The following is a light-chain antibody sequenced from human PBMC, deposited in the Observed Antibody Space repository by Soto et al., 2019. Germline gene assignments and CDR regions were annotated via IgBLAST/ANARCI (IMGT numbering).Light chain of an antibody. Sequence: DSVLTKSPGTLSLSPGERATLSCRASQSVSSNYLAWYQQKPGQAPRLLIYGASTRATGIPDRFSGSGSGTDFTLTISRLEPEDSAVYYCQQYGSSPTWTFGQGTKVDIK. CDR2: GAS. CDR1: QSVSSNY. V-gene: IGKV3-20*01. CDR3: QQYGSSPTWT. J-gene: IGKJ1*01.